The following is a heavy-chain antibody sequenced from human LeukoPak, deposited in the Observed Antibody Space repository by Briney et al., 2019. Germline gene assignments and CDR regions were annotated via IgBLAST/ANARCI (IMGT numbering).Heavy chain of an antibody. Sequence: SETLSLTCAVYGGSFSGYYWSWIRQPPGKGLEWIGEINHSGSTNYNPSLKSRVTISVDTSKNQFSLKLSSVTAADTAVYYCAGAPYDFWSGYPKGTTFDIWGQGTMVTVSS. J-gene: IGHJ3*02. D-gene: IGHD3-3*01. V-gene: IGHV4-34*01. CDR3: AGAPYDFWSGYPKGTTFDI. CDR2: INHSGST. CDR1: GGSFSGYY.